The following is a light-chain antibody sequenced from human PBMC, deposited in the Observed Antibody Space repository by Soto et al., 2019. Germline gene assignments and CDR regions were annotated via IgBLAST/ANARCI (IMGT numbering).Light chain of an antibody. CDR1: QSISTN. V-gene: IGKV3-15*01. Sequence: EIVMTQSPVTLSVSPGERATLSCRASQSISTNLAWYLQKPGQAPRLLIYGASTRATGVPARFSGSGSGTEFTLTISSLQSEDLALYYCQQHNDWPPWTFGQGTKVEI. CDR2: GAS. J-gene: IGKJ1*01. CDR3: QQHNDWPPWT.